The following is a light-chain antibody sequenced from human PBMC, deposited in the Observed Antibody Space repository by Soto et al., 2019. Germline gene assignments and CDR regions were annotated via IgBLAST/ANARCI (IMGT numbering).Light chain of an antibody. Sequence: QSVLTQPPSASGSPGQSVTISCSGTSSVIGAYNYVSWYQQHPGKAPKLLISEVTKRPSGVPDRFSGSKSGNTASLTVSGLQGDDEADYYCSSYGGNNNYVIFGGGTQLTVL. CDR3: SSYGGNNNYVI. V-gene: IGLV2-8*01. CDR1: SSVIGAYNY. J-gene: IGLJ2*01. CDR2: EVT.